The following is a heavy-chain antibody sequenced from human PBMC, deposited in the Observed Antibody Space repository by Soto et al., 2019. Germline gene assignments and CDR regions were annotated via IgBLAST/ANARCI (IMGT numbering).Heavy chain of an antibody. CDR3: ARHYYDILTGFYLGHDF. CDR2: IYYSGST. Sequence: SETLSLTCTVSGGSIGSSIYYWGWIRQPPGKGLEWIGTIYYSGSTYYNPSLKSRVTISVDTSENQFSLKLSSVTAADTATYYCARHYYDILTGFYLGHDFWGQGTPVTVSS. CDR1: GGSIGSSIYY. D-gene: IGHD3-9*01. J-gene: IGHJ4*02. V-gene: IGHV4-39*01.